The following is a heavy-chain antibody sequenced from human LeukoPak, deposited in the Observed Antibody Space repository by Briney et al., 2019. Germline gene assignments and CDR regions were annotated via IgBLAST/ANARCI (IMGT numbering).Heavy chain of an antibody. CDR1: GYTFTGYY. J-gene: IGHJ4*02. CDR2: INPNSGGT. D-gene: IGHD1-26*01. CDR3: ARGVVGATLKTFDY. V-gene: IGHV1-2*02. Sequence: VSVKVSCKASGYTFTGYYMHWVRQAPGQGLEWMGWINPNSGGTNYAQKFQGRVTMTRDTSISTAYMELSRLRSDDTAVYYCARGVVGATLKTFDYWGQGTLVTVSS.